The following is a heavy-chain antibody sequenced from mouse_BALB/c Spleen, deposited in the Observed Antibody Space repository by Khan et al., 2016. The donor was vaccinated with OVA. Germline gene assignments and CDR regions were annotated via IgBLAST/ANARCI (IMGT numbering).Heavy chain of an antibody. CDR3: ARTARIKY. V-gene: IGHV3-2*02. CDR1: GYSITSGYG. J-gene: IGHJ2*01. CDR2: ISYSGST. Sequence: EVQLQESGPGLVKPSQSLSLTCTVTGYSITSGYGWNWIRQFPGNKLEWMGYISYSGSTNYNPSLQSRISITRNTSKNQFFLQLNSVTTEDTATYYCARTARIKYWGQGTTLTVSS. D-gene: IGHD1-2*01.